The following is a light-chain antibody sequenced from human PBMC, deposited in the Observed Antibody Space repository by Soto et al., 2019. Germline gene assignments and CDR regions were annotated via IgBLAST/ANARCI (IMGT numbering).Light chain of an antibody. Sequence: DTVLTQSPATLSLSPGERATLSCRATLSVSSYLAWYRQKPGQAPRLLIYDASNRATGIPARFSGRGSGTDFTLTISSLEPEDIGVYYCQQRSHWPPTSCQGTKVDIK. V-gene: IGKV3-11*01. CDR2: DAS. CDR3: QQRSHWPPT. CDR1: LSVSSY. J-gene: IGKJ1*01.